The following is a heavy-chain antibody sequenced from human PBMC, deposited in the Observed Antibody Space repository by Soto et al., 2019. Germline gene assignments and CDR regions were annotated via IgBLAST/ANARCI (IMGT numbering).Heavy chain of an antibody. CDR3: ARDRGSGILTPGDFDY. Sequence: SETLSLTCTVSGGSISSYYWSWIRQPPGKGLEWIGYIYYSGSTNYNPSLKSRVTISVDTSKNQFSLKLSSVTAADTAVYYCARDRGSGILTPGDFDYWGQGTLVTVSS. CDR2: IYYSGST. V-gene: IGHV4-59*01. D-gene: IGHD3-9*01. J-gene: IGHJ4*02. CDR1: GGSISSYY.